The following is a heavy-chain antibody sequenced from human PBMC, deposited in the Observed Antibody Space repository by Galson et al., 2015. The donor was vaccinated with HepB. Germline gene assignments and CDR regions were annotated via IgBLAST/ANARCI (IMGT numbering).Heavy chain of an antibody. V-gene: IGHV6-1*01. CDR1: GDSVSSNSAA. CDR3: ARETNWNDVAGWFDP. CDR2: TYYRSKWYN. D-gene: IGHD1-20*01. J-gene: IGHJ5*02. Sequence: CAISGDSVSSNSAAWNWIRQSPSRGLEWLGRTYYRSKWYNDYAVSVKSRITINPDTSKNQFSLQLNSVTPEDTAVYYCARETNWNDVAGWFDPWGQGTLVTVSS.